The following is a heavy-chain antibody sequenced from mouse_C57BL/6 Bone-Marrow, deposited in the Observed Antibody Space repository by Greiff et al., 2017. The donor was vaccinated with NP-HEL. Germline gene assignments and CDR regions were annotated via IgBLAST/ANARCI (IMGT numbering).Heavy chain of an antibody. CDR2: ISSGGSYT. Sequence: EVMLVESGGDLVKPGGSLKLSCAASGFTFSSYGMSWVRQTPDKRLEWVATISSGGSYTYYPDSVKGRFTISRDNAKNTLYLQMSSLKSEDTAMDDCARRHYYGIYFDYWGQGTTLTVSS. D-gene: IGHD2-1*01. CDR3: ARRHYYGIYFDY. V-gene: IGHV5-6*02. CDR1: GFTFSSYG. J-gene: IGHJ2*01.